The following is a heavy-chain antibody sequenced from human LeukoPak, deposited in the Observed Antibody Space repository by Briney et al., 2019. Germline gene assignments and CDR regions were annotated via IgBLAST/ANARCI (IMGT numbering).Heavy chain of an antibody. CDR1: GFTFGDYG. CDR3: AGGGTVTTFDY. J-gene: IGHJ4*02. D-gene: IGHD4-17*01. Sequence: GGSLRLSCKASGFTFGDYGMSWFRQAPGKGLEWVGFIRSKPYGGTTEYAASVKGRFTISRDDSRSIAYLQMNSLKASDTAMYYCAGGGTVTTFDYWGQGTLVTVSS. V-gene: IGHV3-49*03. CDR2: IRSKPYGGTT.